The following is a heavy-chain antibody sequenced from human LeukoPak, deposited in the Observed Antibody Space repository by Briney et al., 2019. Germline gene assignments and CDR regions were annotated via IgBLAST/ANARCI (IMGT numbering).Heavy chain of an antibody. J-gene: IGHJ5*02. V-gene: IGHV3-21*01. CDR1: GFTFSSYS. D-gene: IGHD3-10*01. Sequence: PGGSLRLSCAASGFTFSSYSMNWVRQAPGKGLEWVSSISSSSSYIYYADSVKGRFTISRDNAKNSLYLQMNSLRAEDTAVYYCARGVTMVRGVHDPWGQGTLVTVSS. CDR3: ARGVTMVRGVHDP. CDR2: ISSSSSYI.